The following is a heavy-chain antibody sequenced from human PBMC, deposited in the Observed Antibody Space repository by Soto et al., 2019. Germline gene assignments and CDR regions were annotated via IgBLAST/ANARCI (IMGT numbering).Heavy chain of an antibody. V-gene: IGHV3-66*02. Sequence: GGSLRLSCAASGFTVSSNYMSWVRQAPGKGLEWVSVIYSGGSTYYADSVKGRFTISRDNSKNTLYLQMNSLRAEDTAVYYCARDIRDGGSYDAFDIWGQGTMVTVSS. CDR1: GFTVSSNY. CDR2: IYSGGST. J-gene: IGHJ3*02. CDR3: ARDIRDGGSYDAFDI. D-gene: IGHD3-16*01.